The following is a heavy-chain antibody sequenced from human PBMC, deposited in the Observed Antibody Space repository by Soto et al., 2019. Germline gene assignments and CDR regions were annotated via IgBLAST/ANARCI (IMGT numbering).Heavy chain of an antibody. Sequence: PSETLSLTCAVYGGSFSGYYWSWIRQPPGKGLEWIGEINHSGSTNYNPSLKSRVTISVDTSKNQFSLKLSSVTAADTAVYYCASTYYGSGSSRFDPWGQGTLVTVSS. CDR3: ASTYYGSGSSRFDP. J-gene: IGHJ5*02. CDR2: INHSGST. CDR1: GGSFSGYY. D-gene: IGHD3-10*01. V-gene: IGHV4-34*01.